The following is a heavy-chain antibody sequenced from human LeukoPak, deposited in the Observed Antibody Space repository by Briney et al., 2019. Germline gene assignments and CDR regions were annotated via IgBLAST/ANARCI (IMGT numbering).Heavy chain of an antibody. D-gene: IGHD2-15*01. V-gene: IGHV1-69*13. J-gene: IGHJ4*02. Sequence: SVKVSCKASGYTFTSYDINWVRQATGQGLEWMGGIIPIFGTANYAQKFQGRVTITADESTSTAYMELSSLRSEDTAVYYCARDGGYFDYWGQGTLVTVSS. CDR2: IIPIFGTA. CDR1: GYTFTSYD. CDR3: ARDGGYFDY.